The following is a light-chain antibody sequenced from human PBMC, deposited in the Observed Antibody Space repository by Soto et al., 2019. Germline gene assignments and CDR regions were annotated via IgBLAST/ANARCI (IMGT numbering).Light chain of an antibody. CDR3: QQSYSTPLT. Sequence: AIRMTQSPSSFSASTGDRVTITCRASQGISSYLAWYQQKPGKAPKLLIYAASTLQSGVPSRFSGSGSGTDFTLTISCLQPEDFATYSCQQSYSTPLTFGGGTKVDIK. J-gene: IGKJ4*01. V-gene: IGKV1-8*01. CDR1: QGISSY. CDR2: AAS.